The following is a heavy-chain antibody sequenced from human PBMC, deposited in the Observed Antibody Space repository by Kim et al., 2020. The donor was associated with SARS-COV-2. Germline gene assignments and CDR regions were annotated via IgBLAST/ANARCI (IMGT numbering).Heavy chain of an antibody. D-gene: IGHD2-21*01. V-gene: IGHV3-23*01. CDR3: AKIGWGGFDLYYFDY. Sequence: ADSVGGRFTISRDNSNTTLYLQMNSLSAEDTATYHCAKIGWGGFDLYYFDYWGQGTLVTVSS. J-gene: IGHJ4*02.